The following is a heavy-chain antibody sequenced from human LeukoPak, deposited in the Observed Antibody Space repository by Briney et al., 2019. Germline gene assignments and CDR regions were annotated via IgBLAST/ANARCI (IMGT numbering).Heavy chain of an antibody. CDR3: AREFLLDSSGIFDP. Sequence: REASVKVSCKASGYTFTSYGISWVRQAPGQGLERMGWISAYNGNTNYAQKLQGRVTMTTDTSTSTAYMELRSLRSDDTAVYYCAREFLLDSSGIFDPWGQGTLVTVSS. D-gene: IGHD6-19*01. V-gene: IGHV1-18*04. J-gene: IGHJ5*02. CDR1: GYTFTSYG. CDR2: ISAYNGNT.